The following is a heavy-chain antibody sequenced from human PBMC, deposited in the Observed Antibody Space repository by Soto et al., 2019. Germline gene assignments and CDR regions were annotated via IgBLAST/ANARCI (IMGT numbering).Heavy chain of an antibody. D-gene: IGHD6-6*01. Sequence: QVQLVESGGGVVQPGRSLRLSCAVSGFTFSDYGMHWVRQAPGKGLEWVAVMSYAGTYKYYADSVKGRFTISRDLSGNKLFLQMNSLRLEDTAVYFCAKEMYPRTVLYSSSPWGDYWGHGTLVTVSS. CDR2: MSYAGTYK. CDR3: AKEMYPRTVLYSSSPWGDY. V-gene: IGHV3-30*18. J-gene: IGHJ4*01. CDR1: GFTFSDYG.